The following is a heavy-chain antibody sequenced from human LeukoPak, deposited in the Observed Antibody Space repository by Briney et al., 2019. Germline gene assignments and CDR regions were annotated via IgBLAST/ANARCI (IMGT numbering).Heavy chain of an antibody. CDR2: ISYDGINR. CDR1: GFSFSTYG. Sequence: PGGSLRLSCAASGFSFSTYGMHWVRQVPGKVLEWVAVISYDGINRFYTDSVQGRFTISRDNSKSTLFLQMNSLSAEDTAVYYCAKDSTLVGATSFDYWGQGTLVTVSS. CDR3: AKDSTLVGATSFDY. D-gene: IGHD1-26*01. J-gene: IGHJ4*02. V-gene: IGHV3-30*18.